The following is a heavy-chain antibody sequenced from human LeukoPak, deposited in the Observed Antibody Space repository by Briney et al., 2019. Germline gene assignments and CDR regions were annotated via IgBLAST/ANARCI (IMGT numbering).Heavy chain of an antibody. CDR2: INSDWSST. Sequence: HPGGSVRLSCAASGFTFSSYWVHWVRQAPGKGLVWVSRINSDWSSTTYTDAVKGRFTISRDNATNTLYLQMNSPRAEDTAVYYCARSSPGIAVAGSGYWGQGTLVTVSS. V-gene: IGHV3-74*01. CDR1: GFTFSSYW. CDR3: ARSSPGIAVAGSGY. D-gene: IGHD6-19*01. J-gene: IGHJ4*02.